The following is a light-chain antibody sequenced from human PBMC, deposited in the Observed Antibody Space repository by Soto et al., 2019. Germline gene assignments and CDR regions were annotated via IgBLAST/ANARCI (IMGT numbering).Light chain of an antibody. CDR2: DVT. CDR3: SSHTTSITRQIV. V-gene: IGLV2-14*03. CDR1: SSDVGGYNY. Sequence: QSALTQPASVSGSPGQSITISCTGTSSDVGGYNYVSWYQHHPGKAPKLIIYDVTNRPSGVSNPFSGSKSGNTASLTISGLQPEDGADYYCSSHTTSITRQIVCGTGPRSPS. J-gene: IGLJ1*01.